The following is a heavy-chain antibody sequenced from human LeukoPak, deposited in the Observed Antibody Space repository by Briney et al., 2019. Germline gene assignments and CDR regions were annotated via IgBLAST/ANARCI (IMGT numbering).Heavy chain of an antibody. CDR2: INWNGGST. J-gene: IGHJ6*03. CDR3: AREIGLYCSSTSCHHYYMDV. Sequence: GGSLRLSCAASGFTFDDYGMSWVRQAPGKGLEWVSGINWNGGSTGYADSVKGRFTISRDNAKNSLYLQMNSLRAEDTALYYCAREIGLYCSSTSCHHYYMDVWAKGPRSPSP. V-gene: IGHV3-20*04. D-gene: IGHD2-2*01. CDR1: GFTFDDYG.